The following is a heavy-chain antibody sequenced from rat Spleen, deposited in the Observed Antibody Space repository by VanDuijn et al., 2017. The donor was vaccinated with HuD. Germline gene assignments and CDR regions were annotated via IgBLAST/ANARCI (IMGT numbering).Heavy chain of an antibody. V-gene: IGHV3-3*01. CDR2: INSAGST. CDR3: TRDSKSTGDWYFDL. CDR1: SYSITSYSR. Sequence: EVQLQESGPGLVKPSQSLSLTCSVTSYSITSYSRWNWIRKFPGNKLEWMGYINSAGSTNYNPSLKSRISITRDTSKNQFFLQVNSVTTEDTATYFCTRDSKSTGDWYFDLWGPGTMVTVSS. D-gene: IGHD1-11*01. J-gene: IGHJ1*01.